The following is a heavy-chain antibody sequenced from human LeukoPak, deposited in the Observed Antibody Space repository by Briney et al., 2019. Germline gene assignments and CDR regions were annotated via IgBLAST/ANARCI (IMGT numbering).Heavy chain of an antibody. J-gene: IGHJ3*02. CDR3: ANMQLVKGVFEI. V-gene: IGHV3-23*01. CDR2: ISGGSDNT. Sequence: GGSLRLSCAASGFTFSSFAMSWVRQAPGKGLDWVSAISGGSDNTYYADSVKGRFTISRDNSKNTLDLHMSSLTADDTAVYYCANMQLVKGVFEIWGQGTSVTVSS. CDR1: GFTFSSFA. D-gene: IGHD6-13*01.